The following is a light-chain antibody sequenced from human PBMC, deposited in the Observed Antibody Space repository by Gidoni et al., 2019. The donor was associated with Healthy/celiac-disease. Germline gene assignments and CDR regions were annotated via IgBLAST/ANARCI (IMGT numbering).Light chain of an antibody. CDR3: QQRGNWPT. CDR2: DAS. Sequence: EALWTPSPAPLSLSPREEATLSYRASQSGSSCLAWDQQKPGEAARRLIYDASNVATGIPARFSGSGSGTNLTLTISSLEPEDFAVDNYQQRGNWPTFGQGTKLEIK. V-gene: IGKV3-11*01. J-gene: IGKJ2*01. CDR1: QSGSSC.